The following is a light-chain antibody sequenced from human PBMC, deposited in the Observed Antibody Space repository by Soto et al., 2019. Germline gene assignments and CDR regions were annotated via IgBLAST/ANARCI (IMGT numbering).Light chain of an antibody. Sequence: EIVLTQSPDTLSLSPGERATLSCRASQTVSTFLAWYQQKPGQAPRLIVYDASKRAPGIPARFIGSGSGTDFTLTVSSLEHEDFALYYCQQRSGWPTFGQGTKVEI. J-gene: IGKJ1*01. CDR3: QQRSGWPT. CDR2: DAS. V-gene: IGKV3-11*01. CDR1: QTVSTF.